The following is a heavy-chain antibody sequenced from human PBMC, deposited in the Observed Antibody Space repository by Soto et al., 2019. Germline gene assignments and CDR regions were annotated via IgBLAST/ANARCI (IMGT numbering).Heavy chain of an antibody. CDR1: GGSIRSYY. Sequence: SETLSLTCTVSGGSIRSYYWSWIRQAPGKGLEWIGYLYNNGSTVYNPSLKSRVTISVDTSKNQFSLKLNSVTAADTAVYYCARDLWGYCGTDCYPLDVWGQGTTVTVSS. CDR2: LYNNGST. J-gene: IGHJ6*02. D-gene: IGHD2-21*02. V-gene: IGHV4-59*01. CDR3: ARDLWGYCGTDCYPLDV.